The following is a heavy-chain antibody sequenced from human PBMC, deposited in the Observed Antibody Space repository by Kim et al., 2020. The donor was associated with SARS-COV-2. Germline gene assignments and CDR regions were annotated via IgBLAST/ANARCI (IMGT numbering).Heavy chain of an antibody. CDR3: ARDRVAVAGAYSYYGMYA. D-gene: IGHD6-19*01. CDR1: GFTFSSYW. V-gene: IGHV3-7*03. Sequence: GGSLRLSCAGTGFTFSSYWMSWVRQAPGKGLEWVANIKQDGTEKYFVDSVKGRFTISRDNAKNSLYLQMNSLRAEDTAVYYCARDRVAVAGAYSYYGMYASGPGAT. J-gene: IGHJ6*02. CDR2: IKQDGTEK.